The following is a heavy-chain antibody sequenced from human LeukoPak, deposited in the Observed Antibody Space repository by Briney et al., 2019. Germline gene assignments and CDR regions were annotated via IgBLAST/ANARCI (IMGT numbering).Heavy chain of an antibody. D-gene: IGHD5-24*01. CDR3: AKDTSSRDGSIFDI. CDR2: ISWNSGSI. J-gene: IGHJ3*02. V-gene: IGHV3-9*01. CDR1: GFTFDDYA. Sequence: PGGSLRLSCAASGFTFDDYAMHWVRQAPGKGLEWVSGISWNSGSIGYADSVKGRYTISRDNAKNSLYLQMNSLRAEDTALYYCAKDTSSRDGSIFDIWGQGTMVTVSS.